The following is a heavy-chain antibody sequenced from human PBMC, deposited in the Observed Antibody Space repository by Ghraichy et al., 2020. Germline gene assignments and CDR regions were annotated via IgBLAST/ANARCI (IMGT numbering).Heavy chain of an antibody. Sequence: SETLSLTCTVSGGSISSSSYYWGWIRQPPGKGLEWIGSIYYSGSTHYNPSLKSRVTISVDTSKNQFSLKLSSVTAADTAVYYCATTYGSGSYYYYYGMDVWGQGTTVTVSS. V-gene: IGHV4-39*01. CDR3: ATTYGSGSYYYYYGMDV. CDR1: GGSISSSSYY. D-gene: IGHD3-10*01. CDR2: IYYSGST. J-gene: IGHJ6*02.